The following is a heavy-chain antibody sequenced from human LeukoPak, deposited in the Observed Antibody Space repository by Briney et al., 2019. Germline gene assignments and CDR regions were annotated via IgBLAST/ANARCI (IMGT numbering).Heavy chain of an antibody. J-gene: IGHJ6*02. V-gene: IGHV3-30*18. CDR3: AKETQYSSSWYYYYYGMDV. CDR2: ISYDGSNK. Sequence: TGGSLRLSCAASGFTFSSYGMHWVRQAPGKGLEWVAVISYDGSNKYYADSVKGRFTISRDNSKNTLYLQMNSLRAEDTAVYYCAKETQYSSSWYYYYYGMDVWGQGTTVTVSS. CDR1: GFTFSSYG. D-gene: IGHD6-13*01.